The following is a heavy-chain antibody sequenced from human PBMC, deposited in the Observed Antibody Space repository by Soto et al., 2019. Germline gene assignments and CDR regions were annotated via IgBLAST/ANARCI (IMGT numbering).Heavy chain of an antibody. D-gene: IGHD6-13*01. CDR1: GGAFDSYI. CDR3: ARDRALNNAARGMAY. V-gene: IGHV1-69*08. J-gene: IGHJ4*02. Sequence: QVQLVQSGAEVKKPGSSVKVSCKASGGAFDSYIVSWVRQAPGQGLEWMGRIIPMFGITNYAPKFHDRVTITADKPTSTAYTALSSLRSEDTAIYYCARDRALNNAARGMAYWGQGTLVTVSS. CDR2: IIPMFGIT.